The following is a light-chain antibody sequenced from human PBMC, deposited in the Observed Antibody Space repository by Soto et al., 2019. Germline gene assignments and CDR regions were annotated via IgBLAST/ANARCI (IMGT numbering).Light chain of an antibody. CDR3: QQYDEWPLT. Sequence: EKVMTQSPATLSVSPGERATLSCRASQNVKTRFAWYQQKPGQAPKPLNFDAFTRATGIPARFSGSASGTDFTLTISSLQSEDSAVYYCQQYDEWPLTFGGGTKVEIK. V-gene: IGKV3-15*01. CDR2: DAF. CDR1: QNVKTR. J-gene: IGKJ4*01.